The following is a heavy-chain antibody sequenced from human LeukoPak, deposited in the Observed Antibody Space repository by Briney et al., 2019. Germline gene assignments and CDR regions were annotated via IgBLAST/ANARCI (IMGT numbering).Heavy chain of an antibody. Sequence: SETLSLTCTVSGGSISSYYWSWIRQPPGKGLEWIGYIYYRGRTNYNPSLKSRVTISVDTSKNQFSLKLSSVTAADTAVYYCARVLGCSTTSCYAAYIDSWGQGTLVTVSS. CDR2: IYYRGRT. CDR1: GGSISSYY. CDR3: ARVLGCSTTSCYAAYIDS. D-gene: IGHD2-2*01. J-gene: IGHJ4*02. V-gene: IGHV4-59*01.